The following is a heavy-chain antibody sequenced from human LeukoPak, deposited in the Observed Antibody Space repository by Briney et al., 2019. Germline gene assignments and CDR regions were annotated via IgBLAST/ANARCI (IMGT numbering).Heavy chain of an antibody. J-gene: IGHJ4*02. V-gene: IGHV3-23*01. Sequence: GGCLRPSCAASGFTFSSYAMSWVRQAPGKGLEWVSAISGSGGSTYYADSVKGRFTISRDNSKNTLYLQMNSLRAEDTAVYYCAKDQGKTRLKVYYFDYWGQGTLVTVSS. CDR1: GFTFSSYA. CDR3: AKDQGKTRLKVYYFDY. CDR2: ISGSGGST. D-gene: IGHD4-11*01.